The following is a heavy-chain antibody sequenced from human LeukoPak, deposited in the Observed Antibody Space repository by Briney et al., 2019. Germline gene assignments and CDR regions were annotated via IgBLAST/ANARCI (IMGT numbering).Heavy chain of an antibody. Sequence: GGSLRLSCAASGFTFSSYGMHWVRQAPGKGLEWVEVISYDGSNKYYADSVKGRFTISRDNSKNTLYLQMNSLRAEDTAVYYCAKDTSIVGATSNDYWGQGTLVTVSS. CDR3: AKDTSIVGATSNDY. D-gene: IGHD1-26*01. CDR2: ISYDGSNK. CDR1: GFTFSSYG. J-gene: IGHJ4*02. V-gene: IGHV3-30*18.